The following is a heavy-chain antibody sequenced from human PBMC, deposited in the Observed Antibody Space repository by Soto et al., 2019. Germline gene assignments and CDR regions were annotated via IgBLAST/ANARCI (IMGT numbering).Heavy chain of an antibody. J-gene: IGHJ4*02. Sequence: QVQLVESGGGVVQPGRSLRLSCAASGFPFTSYGMHWVREGPDKGLEWVPIISYDGSDKYYADSVKGRFTISRDNSKNTLYLQMNSLRPEDTALYYCGGGQYYFDYRGQGTLVIVSS. CDR1: GFPFTSYG. D-gene: IGHD3-10*01. CDR2: ISYDGSDK. CDR3: GGGQYYFDY. V-gene: IGHV3-30*03.